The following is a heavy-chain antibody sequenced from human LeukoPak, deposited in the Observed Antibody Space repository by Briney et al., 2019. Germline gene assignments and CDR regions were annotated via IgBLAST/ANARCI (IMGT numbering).Heavy chain of an antibody. CDR3: AREYSSSKFDH. J-gene: IGHJ5*02. CDR1: GGSISSYY. D-gene: IGHD6-6*01. CDR2: IYTSGST. V-gene: IGHV4-4*09. Sequence: SETLSLTCTVSGGSISSYYWSWIRQPPGKGLEWIGYIYTSGSTNYNPSLKSRVTISVDTSKNKFSLKLRSVTAADTAVYYCAREYSSSKFDHWGQGTLVTVSS.